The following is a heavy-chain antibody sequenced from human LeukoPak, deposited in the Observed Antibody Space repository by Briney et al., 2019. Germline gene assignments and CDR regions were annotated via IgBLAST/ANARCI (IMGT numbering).Heavy chain of an antibody. V-gene: IGHV3-21*01. CDR2: ISSSSSNI. Sequence: AGGSLRLSCAASGFTFSKYTMNWVRQAPGKGLEWVSSISSSSSNIYYAGSVKGRFTISRDNAKNSLYLQINSLRAEDTAVYYCARGDSGSYYFDYWGQGTLVTVSS. D-gene: IGHD1-26*01. CDR3: ARGDSGSYYFDY. J-gene: IGHJ4*02. CDR1: GFTFSKYT.